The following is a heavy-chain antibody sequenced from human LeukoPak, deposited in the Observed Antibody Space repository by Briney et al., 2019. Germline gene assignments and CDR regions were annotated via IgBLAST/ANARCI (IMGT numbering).Heavy chain of an antibody. V-gene: IGHV1-8*03. J-gene: IGHJ6*03. CDR1: GYKFTSYD. CDR3: ARGPADYYYYYMDV. Sequence: ASVKVSCKASGYKFTSYDINWVRQATGQGLEWMGWMNPNSGNTGYAQKFQGRVTITRNTSISTAYMELSSLRSEDTAVYYCARGPADYYYYYMDVWGKGTTVTVSS. CDR2: MNPNSGNT.